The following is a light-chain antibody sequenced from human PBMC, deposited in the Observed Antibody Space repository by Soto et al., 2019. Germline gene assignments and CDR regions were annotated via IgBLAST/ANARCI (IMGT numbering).Light chain of an antibody. Sequence: TQSPRARATLSFMASLSVSSYLAWYQQKPGQAPRLLIYDASTRATGVPARFSGSGSGTDFTLAISRVEPDDFGIYYCLQSTKLPPTFGQGTRLEIK. CDR2: DAS. J-gene: IGKJ5*01. CDR1: LSVSSY. CDR3: LQSTKLPPT. V-gene: IGKV3-11*01.